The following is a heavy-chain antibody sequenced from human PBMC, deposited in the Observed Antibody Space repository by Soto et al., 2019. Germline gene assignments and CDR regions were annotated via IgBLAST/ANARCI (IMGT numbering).Heavy chain of an antibody. CDR1: GFTFDDYA. V-gene: IGHV3-9*01. Sequence: LRLSCAASGFTFDDYAMHWVRQAPGKGLEWVSGISWNSGSIGYADSVKGRFTISRDNAKNSLYLQMNSLRAEDTALYYCAKVIEALTDYYYYGMDVWGQGTTVTVSS. J-gene: IGHJ6*02. CDR2: ISWNSGSI. CDR3: AKVIEALTDYYYYGMDV.